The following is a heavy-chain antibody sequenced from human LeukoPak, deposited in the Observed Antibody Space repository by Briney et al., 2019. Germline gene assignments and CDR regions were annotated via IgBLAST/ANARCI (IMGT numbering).Heavy chain of an antibody. Sequence: GGSLRLSCAASGFTFSSYAMSWVRQAPGKGLEWVSTITSDGGGTYYADSVKGRFTISRDNSKNTLYLQMNSLRAEDTAVYYCAKCPFTWNYYDYWGQGTLITVSS. CDR2: ITSDGGGT. V-gene: IGHV3-23*01. CDR3: AKCPFTWNYYDY. J-gene: IGHJ4*02. CDR1: GFTFSSYA. D-gene: IGHD1-1*01.